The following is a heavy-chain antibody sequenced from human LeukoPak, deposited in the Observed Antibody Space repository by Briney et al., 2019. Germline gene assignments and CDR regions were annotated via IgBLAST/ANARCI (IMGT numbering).Heavy chain of an antibody. D-gene: IGHD5-24*01. V-gene: IGHV1-2*02. CDR2: INPNSGGT. Sequence: ASVKVSRKAFGYTFTGYYMHWVRQAPGQGLEWMGWINPNSGGTNYAQKFQGRVTMTRDTSISTAYMELSRLRSDDTAVYYCARERGRWLQKFDYWGQGTLVTVSS. CDR1: GYTFTGYY. CDR3: ARERGRWLQKFDY. J-gene: IGHJ4*02.